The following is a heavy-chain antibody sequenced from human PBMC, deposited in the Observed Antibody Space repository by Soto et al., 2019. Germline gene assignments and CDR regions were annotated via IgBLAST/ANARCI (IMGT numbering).Heavy chain of an antibody. Sequence: QLQLQESGSGLVKPSQTLSLSCAVSGGSISSGGYSWSWIRQPPGKGLEWIGYIYHSGSTYYNPSLKSRVTISVDRSKNQFSLKLSSVTAADTAVYYCVRGDNGYFDNAFDIWGQGTMVTVSS. CDR3: VRGDNGYFDNAFDI. V-gene: IGHV4-30-2*01. CDR2: IYHSGST. D-gene: IGHD3-9*01. J-gene: IGHJ3*02. CDR1: GGSISSGGYS.